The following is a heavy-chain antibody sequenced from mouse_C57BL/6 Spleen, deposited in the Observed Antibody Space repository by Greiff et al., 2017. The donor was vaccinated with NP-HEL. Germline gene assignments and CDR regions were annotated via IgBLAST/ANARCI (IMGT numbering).Heavy chain of an antibody. J-gene: IGHJ2*01. CDR1: GYTFTSYW. CDR2: IDPSDSYT. CDR3: ARYGTTVVRDYFDY. V-gene: IGHV1-59*01. Sequence: QVQLQQPGAELVRHGTSVKLSCKASGYTFTSYWMHWVKQRPGQGLEWIGVIDPSDSYTNYNQKFKGKATLTVDTSSSTAYMQLSSLTSEDSAVYYCARYGTTVVRDYFDYWGQGTTLTVSS. D-gene: IGHD1-1*01.